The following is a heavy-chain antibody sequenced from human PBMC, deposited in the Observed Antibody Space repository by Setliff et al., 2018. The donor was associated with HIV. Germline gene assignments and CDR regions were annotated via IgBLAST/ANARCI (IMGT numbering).Heavy chain of an antibody. CDR3: ARTVPHSAAQDAFDI. CDR2: ISNSGKI. Sequence: SETLSLTCAVSGYSISTNEWWGWIRQPPGKGLAWIGYISNSGKIYYDPSLNSRVTLSADTSKNQLSLKLTSVTAEDTGVYYCARTVPHSAAQDAFDIW. CDR1: GYSISTNEW. J-gene: IGHJ3*02. D-gene: IGHD4-4*01. V-gene: IGHV4-28*05.